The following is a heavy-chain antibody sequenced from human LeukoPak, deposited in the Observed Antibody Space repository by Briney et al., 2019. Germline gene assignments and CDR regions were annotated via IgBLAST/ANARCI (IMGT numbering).Heavy chain of an antibody. CDR1: GGSFSGYY. CDR3: ARDGRNSSSWYGGFDP. J-gene: IGHJ5*02. D-gene: IGHD6-13*01. CDR2: INHSGST. V-gene: IGHV4-34*01. Sequence: SETLSLTCAVYGGSFSGYYWSWIRQPPGKGLEWIGEINHSGSTNYNPSLKSRVTISVDRSKNQFSLKLSSVTAADTAVYYCARDGRNSSSWYGGFDPWGQGTLVTVSS.